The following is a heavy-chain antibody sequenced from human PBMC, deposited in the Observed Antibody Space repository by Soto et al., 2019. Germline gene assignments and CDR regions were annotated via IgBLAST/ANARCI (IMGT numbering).Heavy chain of an antibody. J-gene: IGHJ4*02. D-gene: IGHD1-26*01. V-gene: IGHV4-59*01. CDR2: IYYMGRT. CDR3: ARDPVGITHFDY. Sequence: SETLSLTCTVDSISTYYWNWIRQPPGKGLEWIGYIYYMGRTNYNSSLKSRVTISIDTSKNQFSLKLSSVTAADTAIYFCARDPVGITHFDYWGQGVPVTVSS. CDR1: DSISTYY.